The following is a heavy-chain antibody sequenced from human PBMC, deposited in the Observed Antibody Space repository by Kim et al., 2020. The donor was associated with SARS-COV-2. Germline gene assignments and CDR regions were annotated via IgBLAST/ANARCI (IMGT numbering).Heavy chain of an antibody. CDR3: ARAAYGHYYYGMDV. CDR2: ISYDGNNK. D-gene: IGHD3-10*01. V-gene: IGHV3-30*04. CDR1: GFTFSSYA. Sequence: GGSLRLSCAASGFTFSSYAMHWVRQAPGKGLEWVALISYDGNNKYSADSVMGRFTISSDNSKTTLYLLMNSLRAEDTAVYFCARAAYGHYYYGMDVWGQGTTVTVSS. J-gene: IGHJ6*02.